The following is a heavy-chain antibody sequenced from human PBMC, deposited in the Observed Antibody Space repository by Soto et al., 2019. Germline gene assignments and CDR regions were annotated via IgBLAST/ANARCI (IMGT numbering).Heavy chain of an antibody. D-gene: IGHD1-7*01. CDR2: IIPIFGTA. CDR3: AKKLELAGYYYYGMDV. Sequence: GALVKVSCKASGGTFSSYAVSWVRQAPGQGLEWMGGIIPIFGTANYAQKFQGRVTITADESTSTAYMELSSLRSEDTAVYYCAKKLELAGYYYYGMDVWGQGTTVTVSS. CDR1: GGTFSSYA. V-gene: IGHV1-69*13. J-gene: IGHJ6*02.